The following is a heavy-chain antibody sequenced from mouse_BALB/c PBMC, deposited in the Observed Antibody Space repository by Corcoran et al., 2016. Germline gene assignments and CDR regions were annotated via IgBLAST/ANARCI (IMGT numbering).Heavy chain of an antibody. CDR3: ARGTTSFDY. J-gene: IGHJ2*01. V-gene: IGHV9-1*02. CDR1: GYTFTNYG. D-gene: IGHD1-1*01. CDR2: INTYTGEP. Sequence: QIQLVQSGPELKKPGETVKISCKASGYTFTNYGMNWVKQAPGKGLKWMGWINTYTGEPTYADDFKGRFAFSLETSASTAYLQINNLKNEDMATYFCARGTTSFDYWGQGTTLTVSS.